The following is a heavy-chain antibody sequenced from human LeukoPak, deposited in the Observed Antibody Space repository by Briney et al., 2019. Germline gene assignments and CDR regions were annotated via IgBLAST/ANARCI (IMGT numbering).Heavy chain of an antibody. CDR1: GYTFTSYG. CDR2: MNPNSGNT. Sequence: GASVKVSCKASGYTFTSYGISWVRQAPGQGLEWMGWMNPNSGNTGYAQKFQGRVTITRNTSISTAYMELSSLRSEDTAVYYCARGEYDSSGYYYPWGQGTLVTVSS. D-gene: IGHD3-22*01. V-gene: IGHV1-8*03. J-gene: IGHJ5*02. CDR3: ARGEYDSSGYYYP.